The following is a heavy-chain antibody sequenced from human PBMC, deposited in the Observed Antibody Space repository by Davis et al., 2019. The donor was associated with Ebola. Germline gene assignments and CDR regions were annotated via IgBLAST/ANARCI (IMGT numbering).Heavy chain of an antibody. V-gene: IGHV4-59*01. D-gene: IGHD1-26*01. CDR2: IYYSGST. J-gene: IGHJ4*02. Sequence: SETLSLTCTVSGGSISSYYWSWIRQPPGKGLEWIGSIYYSGSTYYNPSLKSRVTISVDTSKNQFSLKLNSVTAADTAVYYCARGAGAGGIWGQGTLVTVSS. CDR1: GGSISSYY. CDR3: ARGAGAGGI.